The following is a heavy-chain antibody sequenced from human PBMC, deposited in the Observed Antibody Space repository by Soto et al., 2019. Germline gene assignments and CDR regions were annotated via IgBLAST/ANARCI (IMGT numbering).Heavy chain of an antibody. D-gene: IGHD2-15*01. CDR3: ARGKRWSTYDN. CDR1: GDSISSGSY. Sequence: SETLSLTCTVSGDSISSGSYWGWIRQPPGEGPEWIASIYHGGTTFYNPSLKSRISISVDTSKNQFSLRLTSVTAADTAVYYCARGKRWSTYDNWGQRTLVTVSS. J-gene: IGHJ4*02. CDR2: IYHGGTT. V-gene: IGHV4-38-2*02.